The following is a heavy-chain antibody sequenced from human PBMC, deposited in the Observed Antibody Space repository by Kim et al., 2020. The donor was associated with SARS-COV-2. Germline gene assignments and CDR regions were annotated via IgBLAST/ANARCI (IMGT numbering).Heavy chain of an antibody. Sequence: GGSLRLSCAASGFTFSSYEMNWVRQAPGKGLEWVSYISSSGSTIYYADSVKGRFTISRDNAKNSLYLQMNSLRAEDTAVYYCARDPRTYYDFWSGYFYYYGMDVWGQGTTVTVSS. D-gene: IGHD3-3*01. CDR1: GFTFSSYE. V-gene: IGHV3-48*03. J-gene: IGHJ6*02. CDR3: ARDPRTYYDFWSGYFYYYGMDV. CDR2: ISSSGSTI.